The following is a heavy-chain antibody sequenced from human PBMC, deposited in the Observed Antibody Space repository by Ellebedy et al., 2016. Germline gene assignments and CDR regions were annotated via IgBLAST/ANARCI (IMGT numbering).Heavy chain of an antibody. V-gene: IGHV5-51*01. CDR2: IYPGDSDT. D-gene: IGHD3-16*01. CDR1: GYSFSTSW. CDR3: ARRGVAYWYFDL. Sequence: KVSCXGSGYSFSTSWIAWVRQMPGKGLEWMGIIYPGDSDTRYSPSFQGQVTISADKSISTAYLQWSSLKASDTAMYYCARRGVAYWYFDLWGRGTLVTVSS. J-gene: IGHJ2*01.